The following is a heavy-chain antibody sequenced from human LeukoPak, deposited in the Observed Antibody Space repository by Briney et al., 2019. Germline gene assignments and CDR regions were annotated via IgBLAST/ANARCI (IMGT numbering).Heavy chain of an antibody. Sequence: SETLSLTCAVYGGSFSGYFWSWIRQPPGKGLEWIGELTESGRTSYNPSLKSRVTIAEDTSKNQFSLKLSSVTAADTAVYYCARWSLRACSGSPCFDYWGQGTLVTVSS. V-gene: IGHV4-34*01. J-gene: IGHJ4*02. CDR3: ARWSLRACSGSPCFDY. CDR1: GGSFSGYF. D-gene: IGHD2-15*01. CDR2: LTESGRT.